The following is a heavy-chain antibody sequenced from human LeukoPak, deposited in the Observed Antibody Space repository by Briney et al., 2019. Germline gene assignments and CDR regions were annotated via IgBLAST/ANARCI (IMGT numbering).Heavy chain of an antibody. V-gene: IGHV3-48*04. J-gene: IGHJ4*02. D-gene: IGHD1-26*01. CDR3: GRRETFYYFDY. Sequence: GGSLRLSCVASGFTFSSYSMNWGRQAPGKGLEWVSYISSSSSTIYYADSVNGRFTISRDNAKNSQYLQMNSLRAEDTAVYYCGRRETFYYFDYWGQGTLVTVSS. CDR2: ISSSSSTI. CDR1: GFTFSSYS.